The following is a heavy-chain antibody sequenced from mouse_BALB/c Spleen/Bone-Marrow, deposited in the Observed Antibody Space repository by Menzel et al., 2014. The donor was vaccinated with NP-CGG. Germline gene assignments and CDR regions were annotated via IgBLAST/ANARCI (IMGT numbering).Heavy chain of an antibody. CDR3: SRRSDYDYFDY. V-gene: IGHV5-6*02. J-gene: IGHJ2*01. Sequence: DVKLVESGGDLVKPGGSLKLSCAASGFTFSSYGMSWVRQTPDKRLEWVGTISSRGSYTFYPDSVKGRFTIPRDNAKTTLYLQMSSLKSEDTAIYYCSRRSDYDYFDYWGQGTTLTVSS. CDR1: GFTFSSYG. D-gene: IGHD2-4*01. CDR2: ISSRGSYT.